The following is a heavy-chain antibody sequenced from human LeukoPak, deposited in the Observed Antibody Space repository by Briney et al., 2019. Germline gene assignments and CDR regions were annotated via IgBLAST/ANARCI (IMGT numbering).Heavy chain of an antibody. V-gene: IGHV3-48*03. D-gene: IGHD2-2*03. Sequence: GGSLRLSCAASGFTFSSYETNWVRQAPGKGLEWVSYISSSGSTIYYADSVKGRFTISRDNAKNSLYLQMNSLRAEDTAVYYCARAPGYCSSTSCFNGMDVWGQGTTVTVSS. CDR1: GFTFSSYE. CDR3: ARAPGYCSSTSCFNGMDV. CDR2: ISSSGSTI. J-gene: IGHJ6*02.